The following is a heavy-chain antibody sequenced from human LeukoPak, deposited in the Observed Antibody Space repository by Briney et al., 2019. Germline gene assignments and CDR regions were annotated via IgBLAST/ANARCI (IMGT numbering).Heavy chain of an antibody. CDR1: GGSFSGYY. CDR3: ALLLDY. Sequence: SQTLSLTCAVYGGSFSGYYWSWIRQPPGKGLEWIGEINHSGSTNYNPSLKSRVTISVDTSKNQFSLKLSSVTAADTAVYYCALLLDYWGQGTLVTVSS. CDR2: INHSGST. J-gene: IGHJ4*02. V-gene: IGHV4-34*01. D-gene: IGHD3-10*01.